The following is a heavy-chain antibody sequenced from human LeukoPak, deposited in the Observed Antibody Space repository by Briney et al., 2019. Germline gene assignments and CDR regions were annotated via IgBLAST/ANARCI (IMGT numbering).Heavy chain of an antibody. CDR1: GGSISSSPYY. CDR3: ARVGVLNWFDP. Sequence: SETLSLTCTVSGGSISSSPYYWGWIRQAPGKRLEWIGNIYYSGSTFYNPSLKSRVTISVDTSKNQFSLKLSSVTAADTAVYYCARVGVLNWFDPWGQGTPVTVSS. V-gene: IGHV4-39*01. CDR2: IYYSGST. J-gene: IGHJ5*02. D-gene: IGHD1-26*01.